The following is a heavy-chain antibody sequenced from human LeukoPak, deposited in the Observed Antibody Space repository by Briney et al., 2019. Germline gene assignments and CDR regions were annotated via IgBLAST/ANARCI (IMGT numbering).Heavy chain of an antibody. CDR2: MSGSDGRT. D-gene: IGHD3-16*01. CDR1: RFTFSSYA. Sequence: PGGSLRLSCAASRFTFSSYAMSWVRQAPGKGLKWVSGMSGSDGRTYYADSVKGRFTISRDNSKNTLYLQMSSLRAEDTAVYYCAQGDPGEAFDIWGQGTMVTVSS. V-gene: IGHV3-23*01. CDR3: AQGDPGEAFDI. J-gene: IGHJ3*02.